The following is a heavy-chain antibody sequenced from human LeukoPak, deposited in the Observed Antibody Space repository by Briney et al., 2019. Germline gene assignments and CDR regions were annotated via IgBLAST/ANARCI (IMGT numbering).Heavy chain of an antibody. Sequence: PGGSLRLSCAASGFTFSSYGMHWVRQAPGKGLEWLAVIWYDGSNKYYADSVKGRFTISRDNSKNTVYLQMNSLRAEDTAVYYCAKSTTMIVVDNFDYWGQGTLVTVSS. V-gene: IGHV3-33*06. CDR3: AKSTTMIVVDNFDY. J-gene: IGHJ4*02. CDR2: IWYDGSNK. D-gene: IGHD3-22*01. CDR1: GFTFSSYG.